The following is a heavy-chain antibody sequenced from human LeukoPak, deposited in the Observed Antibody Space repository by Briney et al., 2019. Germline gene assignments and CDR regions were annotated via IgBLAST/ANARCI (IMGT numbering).Heavy chain of an antibody. D-gene: IGHD6-6*01. CDR2: INHSGST. Sequence: PSETLSLTCAVYGGSFSGYYWSWILQPPGKGLEWIGEINHSGSTNYNPSLKSRVTISVDTSKNQFSLKLSSVTAADTAVYYCARSNIAARVFRRWGQGTLVTVSS. J-gene: IGHJ1*01. CDR3: ARSNIAARVFRR. CDR1: GGSFSGYY. V-gene: IGHV4-34*01.